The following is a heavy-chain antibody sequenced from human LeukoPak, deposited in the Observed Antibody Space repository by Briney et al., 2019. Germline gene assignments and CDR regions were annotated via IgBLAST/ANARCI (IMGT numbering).Heavy chain of an antibody. Sequence: ASVKVSCKASGYTFTSYYMHWVRQAPGQGLEWMGIISPSGGSTSYAQKFQGRVTMTRDTSTSTVYMELSSLRSEDTAVHYCARGSRAYNTAMVIREFDYWGQGTLVTVSS. J-gene: IGHJ4*02. V-gene: IGHV1-46*01. CDR3: ARGSRAYNTAMVIREFDY. D-gene: IGHD5-18*01. CDR1: GYTFTSYY. CDR2: ISPSGGST.